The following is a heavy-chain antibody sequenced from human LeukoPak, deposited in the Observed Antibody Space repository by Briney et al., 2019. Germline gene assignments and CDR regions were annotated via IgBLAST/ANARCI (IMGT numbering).Heavy chain of an antibody. CDR3: ARWSDSSSWIFDY. V-gene: IGHV3-21*01. D-gene: IGHD6-13*01. CDR1: GFTFSSYP. Sequence: GGSLRLSCTASGFTFSSYPLNWVRQAPGKGLEWVSSIGTSGRYIYYADSLKGRFTISRDNSKNTLYLQMNSLRAEDTAVYYCARWSDSSSWIFDYWGQGTLVTVSS. J-gene: IGHJ4*02. CDR2: IGTSGRYI.